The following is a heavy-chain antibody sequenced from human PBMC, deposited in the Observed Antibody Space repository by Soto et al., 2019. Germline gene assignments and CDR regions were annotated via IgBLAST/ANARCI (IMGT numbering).Heavy chain of an antibody. D-gene: IGHD6-13*01. CDR1: GFTFSNYA. V-gene: IGHV3-23*01. J-gene: IGHJ5*02. Sequence: EVQLLESGGGLVQPGGSLRLSCAASGFTFSNYAMSWVRQAPGKGLEWVSGISGGGGSTYYADSVKGRFTISRDNSKNTLYLQVNSLRAEDTAIYYCAKDFWEQLVLGNRLDPWGQGTLLTVSS. CDR3: AKDFWEQLVLGNRLDP. CDR2: ISGGGGST.